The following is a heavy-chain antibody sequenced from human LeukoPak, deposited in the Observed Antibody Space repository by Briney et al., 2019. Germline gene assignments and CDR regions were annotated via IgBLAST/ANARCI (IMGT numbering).Heavy chain of an antibody. Sequence: PGGSLRLSCAASGFTYDDYAMHWVRQAPGKGLELVSGISWNSGSIGYADSVKGRFTISRDNAKNSLYLQMNSLRAEDTALYYCAKDLTYGIAAAGNDYYYGMDVWGQGTTVTVSS. D-gene: IGHD6-13*01. CDR1: GFTYDDYA. V-gene: IGHV3-9*01. CDR2: ISWNSGSI. J-gene: IGHJ6*02. CDR3: AKDLTYGIAAAGNDYYYGMDV.